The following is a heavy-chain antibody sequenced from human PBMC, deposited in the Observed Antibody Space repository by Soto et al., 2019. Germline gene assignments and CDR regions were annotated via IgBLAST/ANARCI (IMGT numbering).Heavy chain of an antibody. CDR1: GYSFTSYW. Sequence: EVQLVQSGAEVKKPGESLKISCKGSGYSFTSYWIGWVRQMPGKGLEWMWIIYPGDSHTRYSPSFQGQVTISADKSISTAYLQWSSLKASDTAMYYCERRGDYGGNPDHSPIDYWGQGTLVTVSS. J-gene: IGHJ4*02. V-gene: IGHV5-51*03. CDR2: IYPGDSHT. CDR3: ERRGDYGGNPDHSPIDY. D-gene: IGHD4-17*01.